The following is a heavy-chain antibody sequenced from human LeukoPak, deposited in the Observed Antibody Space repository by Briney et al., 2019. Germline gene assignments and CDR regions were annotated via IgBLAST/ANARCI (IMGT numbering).Heavy chain of an antibody. CDR1: GGSIRSGSYS. D-gene: IGHD1-26*01. CDR2: IYTSGST. V-gene: IGHV4-61*02. CDR3: ARAGGSYRSHAFDI. J-gene: IGHJ3*02. Sequence: PSQTLSLTCTVSGGSIRSGSYSWSWIRQPAGKGLEWIGRIYTSGSTNYNPSLKSRVTISVDTSKNQFSLKLSSVTAADTAVYYCARAGGSYRSHAFDIWGQGTMVTVSS.